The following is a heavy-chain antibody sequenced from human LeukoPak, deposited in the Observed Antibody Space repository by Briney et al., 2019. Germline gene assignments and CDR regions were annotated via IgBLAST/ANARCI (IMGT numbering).Heavy chain of an antibody. J-gene: IGHJ1*01. CDR2: IYTSGST. D-gene: IGHD3-9*01. V-gene: IGHV4-4*07. Sequence: PSETLSLTCTVSSGSISSYYWSWIRQPAGKGLEWIGRIYTSGSTDYNPSLKSRVTMSVDTSKNQFSLKLNSVTAADTAVYYCASFGYDILTGLSYFQHWGQGTLVTVSS. CDR1: SGSISSYY. CDR3: ASFGYDILTGLSYFQH.